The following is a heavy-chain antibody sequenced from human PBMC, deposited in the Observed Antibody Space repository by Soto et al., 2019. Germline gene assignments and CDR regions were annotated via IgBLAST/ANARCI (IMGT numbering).Heavy chain of an antibody. V-gene: IGHV4-59*01. CDR1: GGSISSYY. J-gene: IGHJ4*02. CDR3: AGTRGYCSGGSCPTVVDY. Sequence: QVQLQESGPGLVKPSETLSLTCTVSGGSISSYYWSWIRQPPGKGLEWIGYIYYSGSTNYNPSLKSRVTISVDTSKNQFSLKLSSATAADTAVYYCAGTRGYCSGGSCPTVVDYWGQGTLVTVSS. CDR2: IYYSGST. D-gene: IGHD2-15*01.